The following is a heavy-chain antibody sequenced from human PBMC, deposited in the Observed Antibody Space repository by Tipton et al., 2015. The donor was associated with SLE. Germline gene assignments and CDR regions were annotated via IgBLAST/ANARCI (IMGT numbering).Heavy chain of an antibody. J-gene: IGHJ3*02. Sequence: TLSLTCTVSGGSISSSSYYWGWIRQPPGKGLEWIGEINQSGNTNNSPSLKSRVTISADTSKNQFSLKLNSVTAADTAMYFCARRPTYYDFWSGYYGGAFDIWGQGTMVTVSS. CDR1: GGSISSSSYY. D-gene: IGHD3-3*01. V-gene: IGHV4-39*01. CDR3: ARRPTYYDFWSGYYGGAFDI. CDR2: INQSGNT.